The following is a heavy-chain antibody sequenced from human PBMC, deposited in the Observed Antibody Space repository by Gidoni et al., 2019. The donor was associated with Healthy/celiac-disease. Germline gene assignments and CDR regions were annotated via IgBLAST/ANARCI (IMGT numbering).Heavy chain of an antibody. D-gene: IGHD5-18*01. CDR3: AGGPDSYGYRPFDY. J-gene: IGHJ4*02. CDR1: GGSISSSSYY. CDR2: IHSSGST. Sequence: QLQLQESGPGLVKPSETLSLTCTVSGGSISSSSYYWGWIRQPPGKGLEWIGSIHSSGSTYYNPSRKSRVTISVDTSKNQFSLKLSSVTAADTAVYYWAGGPDSYGYRPFDYWGQGTLVTVSS. V-gene: IGHV4-39*01.